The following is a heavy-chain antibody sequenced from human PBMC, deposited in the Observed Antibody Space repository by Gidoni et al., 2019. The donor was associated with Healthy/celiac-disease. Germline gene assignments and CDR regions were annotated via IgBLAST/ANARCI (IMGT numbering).Heavy chain of an antibody. Sequence: EFRLVGPGGGLVQPGGPLSLSCSPSVSPFVRYIVNCVGQAPGKGLEWVSYISSSSSTIYYADSVKGRFTISRDNAKNSLYLQMNSLRAEDTAVYYCARDKGCSSTSCHHYYYYYGMDVWGQGTTVTVSS. CDR1: VSPFVRYI. J-gene: IGHJ6*02. D-gene: IGHD2-2*01. CDR3: ARDKGCSSTSCHHYYYYYGMDV. CDR2: ISSSSSTI. V-gene: IGHV3-48*01.